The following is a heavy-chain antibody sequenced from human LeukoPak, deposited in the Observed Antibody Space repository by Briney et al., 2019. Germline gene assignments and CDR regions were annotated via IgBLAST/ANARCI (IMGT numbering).Heavy chain of an antibody. V-gene: IGHV1-69*06. J-gene: IGHJ4*02. CDR2: IIPIFGTA. CDR3: ARSGNQWLEEFDY. D-gene: IGHD6-19*01. CDR1: GGTFSSYA. Sequence: ASVKVSCKASGGTFSSYAISWVRQAPGQGLEWMGGIIPIFGTANYAQKFQGRVTITADKSASTAYMELSSLRSEDTAVYYCARSGNQWLEEFDYWGQGTLVTVSS.